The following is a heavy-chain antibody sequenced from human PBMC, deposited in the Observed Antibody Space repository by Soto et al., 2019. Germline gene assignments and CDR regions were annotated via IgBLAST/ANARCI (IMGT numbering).Heavy chain of an antibody. CDR2: IYHSGSS. Sequence: LSLTFTVSVGSLSSGTYYWSGIRQPPGKGLEWIGYIYHSGSSQSNPSLKSRVTISIDTSKNQFSLELRSVTAADTAVYYCARDLLDTTVDYYFDSWGPGRLVT. V-gene: IGHV4-30-4*01. J-gene: IGHJ4*02. CDR3: ARDLLDTTVDYYFDS. CDR1: VGSLSSGTYY. D-gene: IGHD4-17*01.